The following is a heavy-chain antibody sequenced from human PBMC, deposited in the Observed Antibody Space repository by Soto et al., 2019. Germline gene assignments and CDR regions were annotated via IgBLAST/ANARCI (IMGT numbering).Heavy chain of an antibody. D-gene: IGHD2-2*01. CDR1: GYTFTSYG. CDR3: AREQLRNYYYYGMDV. Sequence: SSVKVSCKDSGYTFTSYGISWVRQAPGQGLEWMGWISAYNGNTNYAQKLQGRVTMTTDTYTSTAYMELRSLRSDDTAVYYCAREQLRNYYYYGMDVWGQGTTVTVSS. J-gene: IGHJ6*02. V-gene: IGHV1-18*01. CDR2: ISAYNGNT.